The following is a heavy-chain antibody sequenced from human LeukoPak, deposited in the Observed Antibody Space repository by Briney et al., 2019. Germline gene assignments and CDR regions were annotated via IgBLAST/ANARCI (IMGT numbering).Heavy chain of an antibody. J-gene: IGHJ6*04. CDR1: GFTFSSYA. CDR3: VKDQGCSSTSCYAPGYYYYYYGMDV. CDR2: ISSNGGST. D-gene: IGHD2-2*01. V-gene: IGHV3-64D*06. Sequence: GGSLRLSCSASGFTFSSYAMHWVRQAPGKGLEYVSAISSNGGSTYYADSVKGRFTISRDNSKNTLYLQMSSLRAEDTAVYYCVKDQGCSSTSCYAPGYYYYYYGMDVWGKGTTVTVSS.